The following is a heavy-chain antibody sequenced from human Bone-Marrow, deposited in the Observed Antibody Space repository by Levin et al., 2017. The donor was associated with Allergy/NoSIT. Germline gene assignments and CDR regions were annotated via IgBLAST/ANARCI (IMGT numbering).Heavy chain of an antibody. V-gene: IGHV2-5*01. D-gene: IGHD3/OR15-3a*01. J-gene: IGHJ4*02. CDR3: AHISSKDFWDDFSHGGFFDF. CDR2: LYGHDDK. CDR1: SLTTRGVG. Sequence: SLTTRGVGVTWIRPPPGKALEWLALLYGHDDKRYSPSLHGRLKVAKDTSKNEVVLTLSNVNPGDTGTYFCAHISSKDFWDDFSHGGFFDFWGQGSPVTVSS.